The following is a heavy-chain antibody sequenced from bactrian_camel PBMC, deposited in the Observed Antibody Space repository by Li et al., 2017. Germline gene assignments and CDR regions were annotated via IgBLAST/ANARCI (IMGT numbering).Heavy chain of an antibody. J-gene: IGHJ6*01. CDR2: IYTGDGTT. CDR1: GYPYRDYC. D-gene: IGHD2*01. V-gene: IGHV3S40*01. Sequence: DVQLVESGGGSVPAGGSLTLSCAVSGYPYRDYCMGWFRQTPGKKREGVAVIYTGDGTTDYADSAKGRFAISRDDAEGAVYLQMNSLKPEDTAMYYCAAGPATVVVTDCAVDFGYYGQGTQVTVS. CDR3: AAGPATVVVTDCAVDFGY.